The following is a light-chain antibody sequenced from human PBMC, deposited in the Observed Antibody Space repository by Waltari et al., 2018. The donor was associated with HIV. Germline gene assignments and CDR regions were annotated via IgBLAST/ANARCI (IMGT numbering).Light chain of an antibody. Sequence: QSVLTQPPSVSAAPGQKVTISCSGSSPNIGNNYVSWYQQLPGTAPKLLIYDNNKRPSGIPDRFSGSKSGTSATLGITGLQTGDEADYYCGTWDSSLSGVVFGGGTKLTVL. V-gene: IGLV1-51*01. CDR3: GTWDSSLSGVV. CDR1: SPNIGNNY. J-gene: IGLJ2*01. CDR2: DNN.